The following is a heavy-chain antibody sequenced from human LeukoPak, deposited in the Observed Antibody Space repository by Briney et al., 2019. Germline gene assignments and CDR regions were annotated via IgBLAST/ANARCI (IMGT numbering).Heavy chain of an antibody. CDR2: IYHSGST. CDR3: ARDYGGNY. Sequence: SETLSLTCTVSGYSISSGYDWGWIRQPPGKGLEWIGSIYHSGSTYYNPSLKSRVTISVDTSKNQFSLKLSSVTAADTAVYYCARDYGGNYWGQGTLVTVSS. J-gene: IGHJ4*02. V-gene: IGHV4-38-2*02. D-gene: IGHD3-16*01. CDR1: GYSISSGYD.